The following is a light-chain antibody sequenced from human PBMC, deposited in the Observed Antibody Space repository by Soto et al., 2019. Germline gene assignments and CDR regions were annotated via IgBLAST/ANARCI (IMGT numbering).Light chain of an antibody. CDR1: QSVSSY. Sequence: EIVLTQSPVTLSVSPGERVTLSCRASQSVSSYLAWYQQKPGQAPRLLIYDASSRASGVPARFSGSGSGTDFTLTISSLEPEDFALYYCQQRNSWPPITFGQGTRLEIK. J-gene: IGKJ5*01. CDR3: QQRNSWPPIT. CDR2: DAS. V-gene: IGKV3-11*01.